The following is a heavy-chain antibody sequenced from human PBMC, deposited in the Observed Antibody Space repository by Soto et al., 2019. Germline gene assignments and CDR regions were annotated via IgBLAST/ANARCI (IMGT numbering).Heavy chain of an antibody. D-gene: IGHD2-15*01. V-gene: IGHV1-8*01. CDR3: ARGLVVVSATYWYFDL. CDR1: GYTFTSYD. J-gene: IGHJ2*01. Sequence: QVQLVQSGAEVKKPGASEKVSCKASGYTFTSYDINWVRQAAGQGLEWIGWMNPNSGKAVYAQKFQGRVTMAGNTSIRTAYMELSSLRSDDTAVYFCARGLVVVSATYWYFDLWGRGTLVTVSS. CDR2: MNPNSGKA.